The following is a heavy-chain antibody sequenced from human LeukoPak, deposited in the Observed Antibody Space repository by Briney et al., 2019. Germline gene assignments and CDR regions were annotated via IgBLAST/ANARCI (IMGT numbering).Heavy chain of an antibody. J-gene: IGHJ4*02. CDR1: GGSISSYY. D-gene: IGHD6-13*01. Sequence: PSETLSLTCTVSGGSISSYYWSWIRQPPGKGLEWIGYIYYSGSTNYNPSLKSRVTISVDTSKNQFSLKLSSVTAADTAVYYCARHISSWYDEDFDYWGQGTLVTVSS. CDR2: IYYSGST. V-gene: IGHV4-59*08. CDR3: ARHISSWYDEDFDY.